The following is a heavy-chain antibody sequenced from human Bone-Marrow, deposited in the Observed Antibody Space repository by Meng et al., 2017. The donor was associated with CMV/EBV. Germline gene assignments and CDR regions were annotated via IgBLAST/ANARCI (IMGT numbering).Heavy chain of an antibody. V-gene: IGHV1-2*02. CDR1: GYTFTGYY. Sequence: ASVKVSCKASGYTFTGYYMHWVRQAPGQGLEWMGWINPNSGGTNYAQKFQGRVTMTRDTSISTAYMELSRLRSDDTAVYYCATYSSSWYPFDYWGQGTLVTVYS. D-gene: IGHD6-13*01. J-gene: IGHJ4*02. CDR2: INPNSGGT. CDR3: ATYSSSWYPFDY.